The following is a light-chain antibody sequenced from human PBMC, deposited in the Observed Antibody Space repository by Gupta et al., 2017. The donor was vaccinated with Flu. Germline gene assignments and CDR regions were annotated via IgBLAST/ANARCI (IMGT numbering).Light chain of an antibody. J-gene: IGLJ2*01. CDR3: AAWDDSLSGPV. Sequence: RFTISFSGSSSNIGSNYVYWYQQLPGTAPKLLIYRNNQRPSGVPDRFSGSKSGTSASLAISGLRSEDEADYYCAAWDDSLSGPVFGGGTKLTVL. CDR2: RNN. CDR1: SSNIGSNY. V-gene: IGLV1-47*01.